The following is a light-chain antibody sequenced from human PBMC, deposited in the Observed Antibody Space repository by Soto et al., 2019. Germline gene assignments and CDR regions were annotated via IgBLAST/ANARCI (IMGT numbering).Light chain of an antibody. CDR1: SSDVGYYDL. J-gene: IGLJ1*01. CDR3: CSYGGSSNPYV. V-gene: IGLV2-23*02. CDR2: EVS. Sequence: QSALTQPASVSGSPGQSIAISCAGTSSDVGYYDLVSWYQQHPGKAPKLMIYEVSKRPTGVPDRFSGSKSGNTASLTVSGLQAEDEADYYCCSYGGSSNPYVFGTGTKLTVL.